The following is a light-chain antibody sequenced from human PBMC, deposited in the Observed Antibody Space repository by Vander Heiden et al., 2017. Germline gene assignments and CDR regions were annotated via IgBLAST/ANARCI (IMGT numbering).Light chain of an antibody. Sequence: SYVLTQPPSVSVAPGKTARITCGGNNIGSKSVHWYQQKQGQAPVLVVDDDSDRPSGIPERLSGSNSGKTATLTISRVEAGDEADDYCQVWDGSSDRGVFGGGTKLTVL. CDR1: NIGSKS. J-gene: IGLJ3*02. CDR2: DDS. CDR3: QVWDGSSDRGV. V-gene: IGLV3-21*03.